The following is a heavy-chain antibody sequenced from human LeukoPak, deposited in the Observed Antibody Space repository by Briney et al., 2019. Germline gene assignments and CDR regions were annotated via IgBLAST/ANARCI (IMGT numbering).Heavy chain of an antibody. D-gene: IGHD6-13*01. V-gene: IGHV4-34*01. CDR3: ARANRPSAGGYYYYGMDV. CDR1: GGSFSGYY. Sequence: SETLSLTCAAYGGSFSGYYWSWIRQPPGKGLEWIGEINHSGSTNYNPSLKSRVTISVDTSKNQFSLKLSSVTAADTAVYYCARANRPSAGGYYYYGMDVWGQGTTVTVSS. J-gene: IGHJ6*02. CDR2: INHSGST.